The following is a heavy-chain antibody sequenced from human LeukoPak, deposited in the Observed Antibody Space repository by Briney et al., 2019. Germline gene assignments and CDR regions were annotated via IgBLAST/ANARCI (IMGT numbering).Heavy chain of an antibody. V-gene: IGHV1-2*02. CDR1: GYTFTGYY. J-gene: IGHJ5*02. CDR3: ARHMTTANNRFDP. D-gene: IGHD4-17*01. Sequence: ASVKVSCKPSGYTFTGYYMHWVRQAPGQGLEWTGWINPSSGGTNYAQKFQGRVTMTRDTSISTAYMELSRLISDDTAVYYCARHMTTANNRFDPWGQGTLVTVPS. CDR2: INPSSGGT.